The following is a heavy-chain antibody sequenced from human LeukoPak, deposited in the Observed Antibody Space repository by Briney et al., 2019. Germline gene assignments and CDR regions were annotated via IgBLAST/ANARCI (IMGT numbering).Heavy chain of an antibody. Sequence: SETLSLTCTVSGGSISSSSYYWGWIRQPPGKGLEWIGSIYYSGSTYYNPSLKSRVTISVDTSKNQFSLKLSSVTAADTAVYYCAREQQLVSVFLNWFDPWGQGTLVTVSS. CDR1: GGSISSSSYY. J-gene: IGHJ5*02. D-gene: IGHD6-13*01. CDR2: IYYSGST. CDR3: AREQQLVSVFLNWFDP. V-gene: IGHV4-39*07.